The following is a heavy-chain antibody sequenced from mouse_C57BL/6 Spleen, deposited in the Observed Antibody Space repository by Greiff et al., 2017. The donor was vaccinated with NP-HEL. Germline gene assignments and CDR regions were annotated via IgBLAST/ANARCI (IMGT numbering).Heavy chain of an antibody. Sequence: EVMLVESGEGLVKPGGSLKLSCAASGFTFSSYAMSWVRQTPEKRLEWVAYISSGGDYIYYADTVKGRFTISRDNARNTLYLQMSSLKSEDTAMYYCTRENYGSSLAWFAYWGQGTLVTVSA. CDR2: ISSGGDYI. J-gene: IGHJ3*01. D-gene: IGHD1-1*01. CDR1: GFTFSSYA. CDR3: TRENYGSSLAWFAY. V-gene: IGHV5-9-1*02.